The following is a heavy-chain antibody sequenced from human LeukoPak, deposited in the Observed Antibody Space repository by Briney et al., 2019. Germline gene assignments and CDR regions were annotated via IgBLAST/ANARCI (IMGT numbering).Heavy chain of an antibody. D-gene: IGHD4-17*01. CDR2: NYHSGST. CDR1: GFTFSSYDL. Sequence: PAGSLRLSCAASGFTFSSYDLRGLRREPRRGVLGWIGSNYHSGSTYYNPSLKSRVTISVDTSKHQFALKLSSMTAADTAVYYCARGRYGDYVDYWGQGTLVTVSS. V-gene: IGHV4-38-2*01. J-gene: IGHJ4*02. CDR3: ARGRYGDYVDY.